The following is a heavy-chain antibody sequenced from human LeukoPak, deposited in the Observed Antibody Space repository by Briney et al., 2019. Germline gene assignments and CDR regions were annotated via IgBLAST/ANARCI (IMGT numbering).Heavy chain of an antibody. Sequence: QAGGSLRLSCAASGFTFSNYWMSWVRQAPGKGLEWVASIKEDGSDKYYVDSVKGRFTISRDGAKNSLFLQMNSLRAEDTAVYYCARDQWRLFDYWGQGTLVTVSS. V-gene: IGHV3-7*04. D-gene: IGHD2-21*02. CDR2: IKEDGSDK. CDR3: ARDQWRLFDY. J-gene: IGHJ4*02. CDR1: GFTFSNYW.